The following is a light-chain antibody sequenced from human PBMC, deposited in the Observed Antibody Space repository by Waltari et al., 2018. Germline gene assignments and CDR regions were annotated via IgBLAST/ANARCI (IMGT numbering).Light chain of an antibody. CDR3: FSYAGSDNYV. J-gene: IGLJ1*01. Sequence: QSALTQPASVSGSPGQSITISCTGTAGDVGNDNLRSWYQHHPRKAPKLLIYEVTKRPSGISNRFSGSTSGDTASLTISGLQTEDEADYYCFSYAGSDNYVFGTGTKVTVL. CDR2: EVT. CDR1: AGDVGNDNL. V-gene: IGLV2-23*02.